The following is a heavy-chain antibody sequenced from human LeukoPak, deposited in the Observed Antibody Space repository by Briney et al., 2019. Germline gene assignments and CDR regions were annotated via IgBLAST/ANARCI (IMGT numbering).Heavy chain of an antibody. CDR3: AKEGFCSGGSCYWVAADY. J-gene: IGHJ4*02. Sequence: GRSLRLSCAASGFTFSSYGMHWVRQAPGKGLEWVAFIRYDGSNKYYADSVKGRFTISRDNSKNTLYLQMNSLRAEDTAVYYCAKEGFCSGGSCYWVAADYWGQGTLVTVSS. D-gene: IGHD2-15*01. CDR2: IRYDGSNK. V-gene: IGHV3-30*02. CDR1: GFTFSSYG.